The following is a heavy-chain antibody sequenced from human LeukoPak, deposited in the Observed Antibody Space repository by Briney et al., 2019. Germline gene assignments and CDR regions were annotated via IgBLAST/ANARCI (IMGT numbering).Heavy chain of an antibody. CDR1: GGSFSSSY. J-gene: IGHJ6*02. V-gene: IGHV4-59*12. CDR3: ARGNDGIYDSSGYYYYYYGMDV. CDR2: IYSNGNT. Sequence: SETLSLTCIVSGGSFSSSYWSWIRQPPGKGLEWIAYIYSNGNTNSNPSLKSRVTISVDTSKNQFSLKLSSVTAADTAVYYCARGNDGIYDSSGYYYYYYGMDVWGQGTTVTVSS. D-gene: IGHD3-22*01.